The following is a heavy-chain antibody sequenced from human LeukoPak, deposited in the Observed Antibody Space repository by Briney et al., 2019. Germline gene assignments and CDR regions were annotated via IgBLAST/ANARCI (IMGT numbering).Heavy chain of an antibody. Sequence: SETLSLTCTVSGGSMSSSSTYWGWIRQPPGRGLDWIGTNYYAGGTYYNPSLKSRVTISVDTSKNQFSLRLSSVTAADTAVYYCARGFGESEYYYYGMDVWGQGTTVTVSS. CDR1: GGSMSSSSTY. CDR2: NYYAGGT. J-gene: IGHJ6*02. V-gene: IGHV4-39*01. CDR3: ARGFGESEYYYYGMDV. D-gene: IGHD3-10*01.